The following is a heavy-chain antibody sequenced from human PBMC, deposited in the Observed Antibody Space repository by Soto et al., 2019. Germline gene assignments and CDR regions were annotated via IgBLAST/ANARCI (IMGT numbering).Heavy chain of an antibody. Sequence: NPSETLSLTCAVSGGSISSGGHSWSWIRQPPGKGLEWIGYIYHSGSTYYNPSLKSRVTISGDRSKNQFSLELTSVTAADTAVYYCARLENSGYQMAFDYWGQGTLVTVSS. CDR3: ARLENSGYQMAFDY. D-gene: IGHD3-22*01. V-gene: IGHV4-30-2*01. CDR1: GGSISSGGHS. CDR2: IYHSGST. J-gene: IGHJ4*02.